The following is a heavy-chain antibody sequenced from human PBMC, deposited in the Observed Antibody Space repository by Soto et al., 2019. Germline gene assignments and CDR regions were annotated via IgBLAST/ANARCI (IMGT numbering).Heavy chain of an antibody. CDR2: VYHSGST. Sequence: SETLSLTCDVTGYSISSGYYWGWIRQPPGKGLEWIGSVYHSGSTYYNPSLKSRVTISVDTSKNQFSLKLSSVTAADTAVYYCARDFGVVISSWSGGMDVWGQGTTVTVS. J-gene: IGHJ6*02. V-gene: IGHV4-38-2*02. D-gene: IGHD3-3*01. CDR1: GYSISSGYY. CDR3: ARDFGVVISSWSGGMDV.